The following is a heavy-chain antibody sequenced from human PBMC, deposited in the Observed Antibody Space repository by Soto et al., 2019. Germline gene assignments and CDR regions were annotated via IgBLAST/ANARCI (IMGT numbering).Heavy chain of an antibody. V-gene: IGHV3-30*18. D-gene: IGHD5-12*01. J-gene: IGHJ4*02. CDR3: AKDGYNYEFMGYYFDY. CDR1: GFTFSSYG. Sequence: GGSLRLSCAASGFTFSSYGMHWVRQAPGKGLEWVAVISYDGSNKYYADSVKGRFTISRDNSKNTLYLQMNSLRAEDTAVYYCAKDGYNYEFMGYYFDYWGQGTLVTVSS. CDR2: ISYDGSNK.